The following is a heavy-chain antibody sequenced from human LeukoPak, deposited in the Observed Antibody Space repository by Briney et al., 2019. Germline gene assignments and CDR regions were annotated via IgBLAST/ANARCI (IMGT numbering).Heavy chain of an antibody. D-gene: IGHD2-2*01. Sequence: SETLSLTCTVSGGSISSGGYYWSWIRQPPGKGLEWIGYIYHSGSTYYNPSLKSRVTISVDRSKNQFSLKLSSVTAADTAVYYCARLVPAASGYFDYWGQGTLVTVSS. V-gene: IGHV4-30-2*01. CDR3: ARLVPAASGYFDY. J-gene: IGHJ4*02. CDR2: IYHSGST. CDR1: GGSISSGGYY.